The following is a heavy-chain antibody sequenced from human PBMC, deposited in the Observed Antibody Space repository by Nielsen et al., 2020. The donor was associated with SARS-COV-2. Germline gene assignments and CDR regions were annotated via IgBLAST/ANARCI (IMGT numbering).Heavy chain of an antibody. Sequence: ASVKVSCKASGYTFTSYYVHWVRQAPGQGLEWMGIINPSGGSTSYAQKFQGRVTMTRDTSTSTVYMELSSLRSEDTAVYYCARHGDILTGYRYYMDVWGKGTTVTVSS. V-gene: IGHV1-46*01. CDR3: ARHGDILTGYRYYMDV. D-gene: IGHD3-9*01. CDR2: INPSGGST. J-gene: IGHJ6*03. CDR1: GYTFTSYY.